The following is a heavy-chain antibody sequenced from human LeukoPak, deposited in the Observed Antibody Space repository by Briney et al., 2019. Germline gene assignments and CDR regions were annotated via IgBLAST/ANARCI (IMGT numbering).Heavy chain of an antibody. J-gene: IGHJ4*02. V-gene: IGHV3-43*01. CDR3: AKEFFGTSFGGYYFFDY. Sequence: GVGTYYADSVKGRFTISRENSKNSLYLQMNSLRTEDTALYYCAKEFFGTSFGGYYFFDYWGQGTLVTVSS. D-gene: IGHD6-6*01. CDR2: GVGT.